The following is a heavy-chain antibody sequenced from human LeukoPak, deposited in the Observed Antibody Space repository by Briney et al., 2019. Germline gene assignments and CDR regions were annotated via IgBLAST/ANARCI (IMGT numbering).Heavy chain of an antibody. CDR2: ISGSGGST. J-gene: IGHJ4*02. CDR1: GFTFSSYA. Sequence: PGGSLRLSCAASGFTFSSYAMSWVRQAPGKGLEWVSAISGSGGSTYYADSVKGRFTISRDNFKNTLYLQMNSLRAEDTAVYYCANSGEFGGVIVRFDYWGQGTLVTVSS. V-gene: IGHV3-23*01. CDR3: ANSGEFGGVIVRFDY. D-gene: IGHD3-16*02.